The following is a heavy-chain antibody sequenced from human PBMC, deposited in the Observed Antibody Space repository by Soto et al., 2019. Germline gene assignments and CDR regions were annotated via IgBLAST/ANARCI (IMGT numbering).Heavy chain of an antibody. Sequence: SETLSLTCTVSGGSISSGDYYWSWIRQPPGKGLEWIGYIYYSGSTYYNPSLKSRVTISVDTSKNQFSLKLSSVTAADTAVYYCARGRVVVAATPRGVWFDPWGQGTLVTVSS. V-gene: IGHV4-30-4*01. CDR1: GGSISSGDYY. CDR2: IYYSGST. J-gene: IGHJ5*02. CDR3: ARGRVVVAATPRGVWFDP. D-gene: IGHD2-15*01.